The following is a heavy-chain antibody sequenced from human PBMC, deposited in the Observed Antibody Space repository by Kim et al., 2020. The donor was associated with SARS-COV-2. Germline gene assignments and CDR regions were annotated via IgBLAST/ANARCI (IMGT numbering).Heavy chain of an antibody. Sequence: NSPNSVKGRSIISRDNSKTTLYLLLNSLRAEDTAVYYCARLPGNNYFDYWGQGTLVTVSS. J-gene: IGHJ4*02. V-gene: IGHV3-53*01. CDR3: ARLPGNNYFDY. D-gene: IGHD1-1*01.